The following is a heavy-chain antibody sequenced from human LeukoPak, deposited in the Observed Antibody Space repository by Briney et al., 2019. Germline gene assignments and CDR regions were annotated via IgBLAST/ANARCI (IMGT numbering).Heavy chain of an antibody. D-gene: IGHD1-1*01. J-gene: IGHJ4*02. CDR3: ARLATTKDY. V-gene: IGHV1-2*02. Sequence: GSVKVSCKASGGTFSSYAISWVREAPGQGLEWMGWINPNSGGTNYAQKFQGRVTMTRDTSISTAYMELSRLRSDDTAVYYCARLATTKDYWGQGTLVTVSS. CDR2: INPNSGGT. CDR1: GGTFSSYA.